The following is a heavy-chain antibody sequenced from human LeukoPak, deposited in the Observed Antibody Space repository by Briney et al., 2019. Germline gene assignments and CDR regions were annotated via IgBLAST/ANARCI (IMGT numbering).Heavy chain of an antibody. V-gene: IGHV1-18*04. CDR1: GYTFTSYY. Sequence: ASVKVSCKASGYTFTSYYMHWVRQAPGQGLEWMGWISAYNGNTNYAQKLQGRVTMTTDTSTSTAYMELRSLRSDDTAVYYSARDPTIPLIHYYDSSGHDAFDIWGQGTMVTVYS. D-gene: IGHD3-22*01. J-gene: IGHJ3*02. CDR3: ARDPTIPLIHYYDSSGHDAFDI. CDR2: ISAYNGNT.